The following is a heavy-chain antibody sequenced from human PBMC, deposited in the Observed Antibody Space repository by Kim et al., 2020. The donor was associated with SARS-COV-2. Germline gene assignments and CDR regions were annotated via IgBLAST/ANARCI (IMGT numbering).Heavy chain of an antibody. CDR3: ARHDNWNDLTSEADY. D-gene: IGHD1-20*01. J-gene: IGHJ4*02. V-gene: IGHV5-51*01. Sequence: GESLKISCKGSGYSFTSYWIGWVRQMPGKGLEWMGIIYPGDSDTRYSPSFQGQVTISADKSISTAYLQWSSLKASDTAMYYCARHDNWNDLTSEADYWGQGTLVTVSS. CDR2: IYPGDSDT. CDR1: GYSFTSYW.